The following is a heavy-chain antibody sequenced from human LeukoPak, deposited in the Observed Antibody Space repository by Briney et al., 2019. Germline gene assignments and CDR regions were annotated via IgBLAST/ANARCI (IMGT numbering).Heavy chain of an antibody. CDR1: GYTFTTYG. D-gene: IGHD6-19*01. Sequence: ASVKVSCKASGYTFTTYGINWVRQATGQGLEWMGWMNPNSGNTGYAQKFQGRVTMTRNTSISTAYMELSSLRSEDTAVYYCARSSSGWSQDPYYFDYWGQGTLVTVSS. CDR2: MNPNSGNT. V-gene: IGHV1-8*02. J-gene: IGHJ4*02. CDR3: ARSSSGWSQDPYYFDY.